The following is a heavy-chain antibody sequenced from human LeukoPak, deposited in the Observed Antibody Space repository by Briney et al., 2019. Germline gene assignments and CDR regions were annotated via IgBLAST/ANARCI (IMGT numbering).Heavy chain of an antibody. CDR3: ARARRLGCSWYGY. CDR1: GGTFSSYA. D-gene: IGHD6-13*01. Sequence: SVKVSCKASGGTFSSYAIGWVRQAPGQGLEWMGGIIPIFGTANYAQKFQGRVTITADESTSTAYMELSSLRSEDTAVYYCARARRLGCSWYGYWGQGTLVTVCS. V-gene: IGHV1-69*13. J-gene: IGHJ4*02. CDR2: IIPIFGTA.